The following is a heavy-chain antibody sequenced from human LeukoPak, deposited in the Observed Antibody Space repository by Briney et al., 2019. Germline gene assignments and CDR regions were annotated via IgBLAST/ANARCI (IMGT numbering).Heavy chain of an antibody. CDR2: INHNGST. J-gene: IGHJ4*02. CDR1: GGSFRGYY. V-gene: IGHV4-34*01. D-gene: IGHD3-9*01. CDR3: TRPRYFDWLVDY. Sequence: SETLSLTCAVYGGSFRGYYWSWIRQPPGKGLEWIGEINHNGSTNYNPSLKSRVTISVDTSKNQFSLKLSSVTAADTAVYYCTRPRYFDWLVDYWDQGTVVTVSS.